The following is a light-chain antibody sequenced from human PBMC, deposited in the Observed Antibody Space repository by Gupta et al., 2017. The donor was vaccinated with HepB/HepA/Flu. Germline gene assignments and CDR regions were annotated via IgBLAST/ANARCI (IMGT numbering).Light chain of an antibody. CDR3: QTWDTDRGV. J-gene: IGLJ3*02. CDR1: SGHSSYA. Sequence: QLVRSQSQSDSAPLGASVQLTRTLTSGHSSYAIAWHQQQPEKGPRYLMKHNSDGSQGKGDWIPDRFSASSSGAVRNLAISSLHSEDDADNYCQTWDTDRGVFGGGTKLTVL. V-gene: IGLV4-69*01. CDR2: HNSDGSQ.